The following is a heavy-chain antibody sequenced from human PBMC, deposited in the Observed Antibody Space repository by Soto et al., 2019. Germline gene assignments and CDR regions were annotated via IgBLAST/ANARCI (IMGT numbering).Heavy chain of an antibody. J-gene: IGHJ4*02. V-gene: IGHV3-11*01. CDR3: ARFYWFGELLSLSYFDY. D-gene: IGHD3-10*01. CDR1: GFTFSDYY. Sequence: PWGSLGLSCAASGFTFSDYYMSWIRQAPGKGLEWVSYISSSGSTIYYADSVKGRFTISRDNAKNSLYLQMNSLRAEDTAVYYCARFYWFGELLSLSYFDYWGQGTLVTVSS. CDR2: ISSSGSTI.